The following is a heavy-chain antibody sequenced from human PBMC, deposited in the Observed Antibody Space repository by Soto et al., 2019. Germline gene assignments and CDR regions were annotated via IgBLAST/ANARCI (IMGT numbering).Heavy chain of an antibody. CDR3: ARVTAPDY. J-gene: IGHJ4*02. CDR1: GGSFSGYY. D-gene: IGHD5-18*01. Sequence: SETLSLTCAVYGGSFSGYYWSWIRQPPGKGLEWIGEINHSGSTNYNPSLKSRVTISVDTSKNQFSPKLGSVTAADTAVYYCARVTAPDYWGQGTLVTVYS. CDR2: INHSGST. V-gene: IGHV4-34*01.